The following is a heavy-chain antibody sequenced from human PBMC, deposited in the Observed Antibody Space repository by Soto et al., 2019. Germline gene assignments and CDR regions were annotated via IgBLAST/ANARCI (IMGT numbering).Heavy chain of an antibody. D-gene: IGHD3-3*01. V-gene: IGHV4-30-4*01. CDR1: GGSISSGDYY. Sequence: SETLSLTCTVSGGSISSGDYYWSWIRQPPGKGLEWIGYIYYSGSTYYNPSLKSRVTISVDTSKNQFSLKLSSVTAADTAVYYCARELYYDFWSGYYIDYWGQGTLVTSPQ. J-gene: IGHJ4*02. CDR2: IYYSGST. CDR3: ARELYYDFWSGYYIDY.